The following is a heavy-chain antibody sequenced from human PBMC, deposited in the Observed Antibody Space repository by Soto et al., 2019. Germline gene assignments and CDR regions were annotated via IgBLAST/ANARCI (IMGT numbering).Heavy chain of an antibody. V-gene: IGHV3-23*01. J-gene: IGHJ4*02. CDR2: ISGSGGST. CDR1: GFTFSSYA. Sequence: GGSLRLSCAASGFTFSSYAMSWVRQAPGKGLEWVSAISGSGGSTYYADSVKGRFTISRDNSKNTLYLQMNSLRAEDTAVFYCAKTQRAAGTGDYWGQGTLVTVSS. CDR3: AKTQRAAGTGDY. D-gene: IGHD6-19*01.